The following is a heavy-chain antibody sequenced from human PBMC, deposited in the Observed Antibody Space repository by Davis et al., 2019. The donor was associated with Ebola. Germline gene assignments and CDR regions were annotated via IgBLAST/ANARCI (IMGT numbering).Heavy chain of an antibody. CDR2: IKEDGSEK. Sequence: GESLKISCAASGFTFTSYWMTWVRQAPGKGLQWVANIKEDGSEKYYGDSVKGRFTISRDNAKNSLYLQMNSLRAEDTAVYYCARGMDVWGQGTTVTVSS. CDR1: GFTFTSYW. CDR3: ARGMDV. V-gene: IGHV3-7*01. J-gene: IGHJ6*02.